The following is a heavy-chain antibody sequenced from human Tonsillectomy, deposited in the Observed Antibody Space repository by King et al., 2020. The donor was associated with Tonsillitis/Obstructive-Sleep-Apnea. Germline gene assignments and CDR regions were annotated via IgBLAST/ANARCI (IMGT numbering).Heavy chain of an antibody. CDR2: ISGSGDST. Sequence: VQLVESGGGLVQPGGSLRLSCAASGFTFSTYAINWVRQAPGKGLEWVSSISGSGDSTFYTDSVKGRFTISRDNSKNTLCLQMNSLRAEDTAVYHCAKQLPYYYGSGSYSTGSFDVWGQGTVVTVSS. J-gene: IGHJ3*01. V-gene: IGHV3-23*04. CDR3: AKQLPYYYGSGSYSTGSFDV. D-gene: IGHD3-10*01. CDR1: GFTFSTYA.